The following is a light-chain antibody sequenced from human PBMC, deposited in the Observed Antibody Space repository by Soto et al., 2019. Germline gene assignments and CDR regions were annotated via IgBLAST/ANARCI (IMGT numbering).Light chain of an antibody. CDR1: QSLLHSNGYYY. V-gene: IGKV2-28*01. CDR3: MQALQTPYT. J-gene: IGKJ2*01. CDR2: LGS. Sequence: DIVMTQSPLSLPVTPGEPASISCRSSQSLLHSNGYYYLDWYLQKPGQSPQLLIYLGSNRASGVPDRFSGSGSGTDFTLKISRVEAVDVGVYYCMQALQTPYTFGQGTKLEIK.